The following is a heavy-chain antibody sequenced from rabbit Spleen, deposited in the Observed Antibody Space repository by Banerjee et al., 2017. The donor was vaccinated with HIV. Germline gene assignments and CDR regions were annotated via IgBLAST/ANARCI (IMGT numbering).Heavy chain of an antibody. CDR3: ARALNDFGYTGVPNAGL. V-gene: IGHV1S47*01. CDR2: IYTGDGDT. D-gene: IGHD7-1*01. J-gene: IGHJ4*01. CDR1: GFDFSNYG. Sequence: QEQLVESGGGLVQPGGSLKLSCKASGFDFSNYGVSLVRQAPGKGLEWIACIYTGDGDTGYASWAKARFTISQSTSLNTVDLKMTSLTAADTATYFCARALNDFGYTGVPNAGLWGPGTLDT.